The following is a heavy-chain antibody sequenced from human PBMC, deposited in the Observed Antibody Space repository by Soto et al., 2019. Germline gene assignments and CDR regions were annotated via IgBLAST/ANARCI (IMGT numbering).Heavy chain of an antibody. CDR2: IWYDGSNK. D-gene: IGHD4-17*01. CDR3: ARASIGTTGGMDV. Sequence: QVQLVESGGGVVQPGRSLRLSCAASGFTFSSYGMHWVRQAPGKGLEWVAVIWYDGSNKYYADSVKGRFTISRDNSKNTLYLQMNSLSAEDTAVYYCARASIGTTGGMDVWGQGTTVTVSS. V-gene: IGHV3-33*01. J-gene: IGHJ6*02. CDR1: GFTFSSYG.